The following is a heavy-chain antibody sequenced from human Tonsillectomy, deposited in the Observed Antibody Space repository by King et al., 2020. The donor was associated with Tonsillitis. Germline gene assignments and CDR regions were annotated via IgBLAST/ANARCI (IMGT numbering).Heavy chain of an antibody. D-gene: IGHD2/OR15-2a*01. Sequence: QLVQSGDEVKKPGASVKVSCKASGYTFTTYCITWVRQAPGQGLEWMGWISAFNGHPYYEQKLQGRVTMTTDTSTNTASIELRSLRCDYTAVFYCARDAVYGLDYWGQGTLVTVSS. CDR2: ISAFNGHP. CDR1: GYTFTTYC. J-gene: IGHJ4*02. CDR3: ARDAVYGLDY. V-gene: IGHV1-18*01.